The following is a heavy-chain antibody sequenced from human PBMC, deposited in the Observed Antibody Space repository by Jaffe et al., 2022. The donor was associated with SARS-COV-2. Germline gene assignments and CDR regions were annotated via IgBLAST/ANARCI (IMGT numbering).Heavy chain of an antibody. Sequence: EVQLLESGGDLVQPGGSLRLSCAASGFTFTDFAMSWVRQAPGKGLEWVSSISGSGGDTYYTDSVKGRFTLSRDNSKNTLYLQMNSLRAEDTAVYYCAKDQNSGGNWYKIGHWGQGTLVTVSS. CDR3: AKDQNSGGNWYKIGH. J-gene: IGHJ4*02. CDR2: ISGSGGDT. CDR1: GFTFTDFA. V-gene: IGHV3-23*01. D-gene: IGHD6-25*01.